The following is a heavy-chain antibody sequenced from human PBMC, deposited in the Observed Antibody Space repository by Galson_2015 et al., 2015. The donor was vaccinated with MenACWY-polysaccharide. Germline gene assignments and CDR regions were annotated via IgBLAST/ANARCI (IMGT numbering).Heavy chain of an antibody. D-gene: IGHD1-1*01. V-gene: IGHV4-39*01. CDR3: ARQKGQLGWFDP. CDR2: IYYSGST. Sequence: SETLSLTCTVSGGSISSSSYYWGWIRQPPGKGLEWIGSIYYSGSTYYNPSLKSRVTISVDTSKNQFSLKLSSVTAADTAVYYCARQKGQLGWFDPWGQGTLVTVSS. CDR1: GGSISSSSYY. J-gene: IGHJ5*02.